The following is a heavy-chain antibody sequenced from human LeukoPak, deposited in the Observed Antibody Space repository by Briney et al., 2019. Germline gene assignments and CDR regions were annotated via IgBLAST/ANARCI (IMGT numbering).Heavy chain of an antibody. CDR3: ARGYYYDSGTFPAAFDV. J-gene: IGHJ3*01. CDR2: ISSGGSS. CDR1: GFSVSRYY. V-gene: IGHV3-53*01. Sequence: PGGSLRLSCAASGFSVSRYYMSWVRQAPGKGLEWVSFISSGGSSNYADSVKGRFTISRDKSNNTLHLQMISLRAEDTAMYYCARGYYYDSGTFPAAFDVWGQGTMVTVSS. D-gene: IGHD3-10*01.